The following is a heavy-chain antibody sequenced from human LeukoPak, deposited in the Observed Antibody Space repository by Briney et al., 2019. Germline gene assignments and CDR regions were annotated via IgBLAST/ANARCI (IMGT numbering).Heavy chain of an antibody. CDR3: ARDSGYSSGWWGPYYYYYGMDV. CDR2: INPNSGGT. V-gene: IGHV1-2*02. J-gene: IGHJ6*02. CDR1: GYTFTGYY. Sequence: ASVKVSCKASGYTFTGYYMHWVRQAPGQGLEWMGWINPNSGGTNYAQKLQGRVTMTTDTSTSTAYMELRSLRSDDTAVYYCARDSGYSSGWWGPYYYYYGMDVWGQGTTVTVSS. D-gene: IGHD6-19*01.